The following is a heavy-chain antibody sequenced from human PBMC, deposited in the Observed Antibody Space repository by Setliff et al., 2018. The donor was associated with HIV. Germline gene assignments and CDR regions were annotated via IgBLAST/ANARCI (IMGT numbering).Heavy chain of an antibody. CDR1: GFTFSSYG. J-gene: IGHJ4*02. CDR3: AAGDSSQYYFDY. Sequence: GGSLRLSCAASGFTFSSYGMHWVRQAPGKGLEWVAVIWYDGSNKYYADSLRVRFTISRDNSKNTLYLQMNSLRAEDTAVYYCAAGDSSQYYFDYWGQGTLVTVSS. D-gene: IGHD6-13*01. V-gene: IGHV3-33*01. CDR2: IWYDGSNK.